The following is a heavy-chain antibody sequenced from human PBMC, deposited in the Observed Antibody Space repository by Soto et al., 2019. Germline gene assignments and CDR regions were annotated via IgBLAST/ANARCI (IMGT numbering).Heavy chain of an antibody. CDR1: GFTFTSSA. CDR2: IVVGSGNT. J-gene: IGHJ4*02. CDR3: AAMGTYYYDSSGYFLDY. Sequence: GASVKVSCKASGFTFTSSAVQWVRQARGQRLEWIGWIVVGSGNTNYAQKFQERVTITRDMSTSTAYMELSSLRSEDTAVYYCAAMGTYYYDSSGYFLDYWGQGTLVTVSS. D-gene: IGHD3-22*01. V-gene: IGHV1-58*01.